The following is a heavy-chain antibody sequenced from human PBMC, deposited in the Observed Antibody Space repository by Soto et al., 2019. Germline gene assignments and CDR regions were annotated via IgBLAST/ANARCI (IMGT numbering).Heavy chain of an antibody. Sequence: GGWRRRSCAASGWTGSSNYMSWFRQNPGKGLELVSGIYSGGTTYYADSVKGRFTISRDNSKNTLYLQMNSLSAEDKAVYYRARDPAEGCSSTSCRYYYYGMDVWGQGSTVTVS. V-gene: IGHV3-53*01. J-gene: IGHJ6*01. CDR1: GWTGSSNY. CDR2: IYSGGTT. CDR3: ARDPAEGCSSTSCRYYYYGMDV. D-gene: IGHD2-2*01.